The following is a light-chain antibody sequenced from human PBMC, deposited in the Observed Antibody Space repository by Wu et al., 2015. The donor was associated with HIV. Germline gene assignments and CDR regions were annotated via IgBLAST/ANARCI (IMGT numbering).Light chain of an antibody. V-gene: IGKV1-39*01. Sequence: DIQMTQSPSSLSASVGDRVTIACRASQSIGDYLNWYQQKSGKAPRLLISAASSLQGGVPSRFSGSGSGTHFTLTISNMQPEDFATYYCQQSYSTPAWTFGQGTKVELK. CDR3: QQSYSTPAWT. J-gene: IGKJ1*01. CDR1: QSIGDY. CDR2: AAS.